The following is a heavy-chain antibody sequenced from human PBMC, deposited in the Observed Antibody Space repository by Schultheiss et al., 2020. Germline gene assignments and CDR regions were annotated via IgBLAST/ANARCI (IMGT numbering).Heavy chain of an antibody. Sequence: GGSLRLSCAASGFTFSSYEMNWVRQAPGKGLEWVSYISSSSSTIYYADSVKGRFTISRDNAKNSLYLQMNSLRAEDTAVYYCARASMTAVGDSFDFWGQGTLVTVSS. D-gene: IGHD3-22*01. CDR1: GFTFSSYE. J-gene: IGHJ4*02. CDR3: ARASMTAVGDSFDF. CDR2: ISSSSSTI. V-gene: IGHV3-48*03.